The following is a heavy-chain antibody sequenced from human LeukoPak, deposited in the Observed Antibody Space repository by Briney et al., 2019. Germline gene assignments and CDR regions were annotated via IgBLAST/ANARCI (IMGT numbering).Heavy chain of an antibody. CDR3: ARGVWFGELLSYFDY. J-gene: IGHJ4*02. Sequence: GRSLRLSCAGSGFTFSSYAMHWVRQAPGKGLEWVAVISYDGSNKYYADSVKGRFTISRDNSKNTLYLQMNSLRAEDTAVYYCARGVWFGELLSYFDYWGQGTLVTVSS. V-gene: IGHV3-30*04. D-gene: IGHD3-10*01. CDR2: ISYDGSNK. CDR1: GFTFSSYA.